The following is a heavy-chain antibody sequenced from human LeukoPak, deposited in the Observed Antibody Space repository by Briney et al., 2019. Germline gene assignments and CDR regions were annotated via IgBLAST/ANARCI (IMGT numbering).Heavy chain of an antibody. D-gene: IGHD4-11*01. CDR1: GGSISSYY. J-gene: IGHJ4*02. CDR3: AREGVTKYYFDY. Sequence: SETLSLTCTVSGGSISSYYWSWIRQPPGKGLEWIGYIYYSGSTDYNPSLKSRVTISVDTSKTQFSLKLSSVTAADTAVYYCAREGVTKYYFDYWGQGTLVTVSS. CDR2: IYYSGST. V-gene: IGHV4-59*01.